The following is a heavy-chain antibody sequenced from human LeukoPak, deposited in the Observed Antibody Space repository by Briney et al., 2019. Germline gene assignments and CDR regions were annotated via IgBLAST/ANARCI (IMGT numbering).Heavy chain of an antibody. CDR3: ARKARCEYSYGLDY. CDR2: ICYDGSNK. J-gene: IGHJ4*02. D-gene: IGHD5-18*01. Sequence: GGSLRLSCAASGFTFSNKCMHWVRQAPGKGLGWVARICYDGSNKNYADSVKGRFTISRDNSKNTLYLQMNSLRAEDTAVYYCARKARCEYSYGLDYWGQGTLVTVSS. V-gene: IGHV3-33*01. CDR1: GFTFSNKC.